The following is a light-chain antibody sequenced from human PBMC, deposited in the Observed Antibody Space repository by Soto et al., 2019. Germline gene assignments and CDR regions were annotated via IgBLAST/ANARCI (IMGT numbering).Light chain of an antibody. Sequence: QSALTQPRSVSGSPGQSVTISCTGTSSDVGGYNDVSKRPSGVPDRFSGSKSGNTASLTISGLQAEDEADYYCCSYAGSYTWVFGGGTKLTVL. J-gene: IGLJ2*01. CDR2: DVS. CDR1: SSDVGGYN. V-gene: IGLV2-11*01. CDR3: CSYAGSYTWV.